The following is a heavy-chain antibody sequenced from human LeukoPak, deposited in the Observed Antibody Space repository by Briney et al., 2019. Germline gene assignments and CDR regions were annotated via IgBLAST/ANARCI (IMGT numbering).Heavy chain of an antibody. J-gene: IGHJ3*02. CDR2: IYYSGNT. V-gene: IGHV4-39*01. Sequence: SETLSLTCTVSGGSISSSHYYWGWIRQPPGKGLEWIGSIYYSGNTYNNPSLKSRVTISVDTPKNQFSLRLSSVTAADTAVYYCARFQMVRGVIIRLGAFDIWGQGTMVTVSS. D-gene: IGHD3-10*01. CDR1: GGSISSSHYY. CDR3: ARFQMVRGVIIRLGAFDI.